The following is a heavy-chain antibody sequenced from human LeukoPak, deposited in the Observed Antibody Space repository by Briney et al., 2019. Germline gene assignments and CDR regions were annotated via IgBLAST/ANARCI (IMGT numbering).Heavy chain of an antibody. CDR1: GGTFSNYI. Sequence: SVKVSCKASGGTFSNYIISWVRQAPGQGLKWMGEIIPIFGTANYAQKLQGRATITADGSTRTAYMELSSLRSEDTAVYYCARKQTVGATHAFDIWGQGTMVIVSS. J-gene: IGHJ3*02. CDR2: IIPIFGTA. CDR3: ARKQTVGATHAFDI. V-gene: IGHV1-69*13. D-gene: IGHD1-26*01.